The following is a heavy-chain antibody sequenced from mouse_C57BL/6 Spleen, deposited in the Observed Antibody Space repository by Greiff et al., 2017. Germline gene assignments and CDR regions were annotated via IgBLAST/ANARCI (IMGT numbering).Heavy chain of an antibody. CDR2: IDPEDGDT. J-gene: IGHJ4*01. V-gene: IGHV14-1*01. D-gene: IGHD2-5*01. CDR3: TAFYSTYYAMDY. Sequence: VQLQQSGAELVRPGASVKLSCTASGFNIKDYYMHWVKQRPEQGLEWIGRIDPEDGDTEYAPKFQGKATMTADTSSNTAYLQLSSLTSEDTAVYYCTAFYSTYYAMDYWGQGTSVTVSS. CDR1: GFNIKDYY.